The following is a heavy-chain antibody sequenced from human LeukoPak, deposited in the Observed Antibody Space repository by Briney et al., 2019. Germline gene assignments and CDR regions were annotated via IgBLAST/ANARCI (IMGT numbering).Heavy chain of an antibody. CDR3: ARAQYYDSSGYPSYFDY. CDR2: IYHSGST. CDR1: GGSISSGGYS. D-gene: IGHD3-22*01. Sequence: SETLSLTWAVSGGSISSGGYSWSWIRQPPGKGLEWIGYIYHSGSTYYTPSLKSRVTISVDRSKNQFSLKLSSVTAADTAVYYCARAQYYDSSGYPSYFDYWGQGILVTVSS. J-gene: IGHJ4*02. V-gene: IGHV4-30-2*01.